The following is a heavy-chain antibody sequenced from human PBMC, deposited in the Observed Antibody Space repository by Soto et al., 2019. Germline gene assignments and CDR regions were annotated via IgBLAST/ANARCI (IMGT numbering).Heavy chain of an antibody. V-gene: IGHV4-59*01. CDR1: GGSISSYY. CDR2: IYYSGST. J-gene: IGHJ4*02. Sequence: SETLSLTCTVSGGSISSYYWSWIRQPPGKGLEWIGYIYYSGSTNYNPSLKSRVTISVDTSKNQFSLKLSSVTAADTAVYYCARGVRFLETDWGQGTLVTVS. D-gene: IGHD3-3*01. CDR3: ARGVRFLETD.